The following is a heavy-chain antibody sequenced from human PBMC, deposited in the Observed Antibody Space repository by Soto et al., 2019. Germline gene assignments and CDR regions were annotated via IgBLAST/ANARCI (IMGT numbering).Heavy chain of an antibody. D-gene: IGHD2-15*01. J-gene: IGHJ5*01. CDR1: GFTISDYY. CDR3: ARGLLLLAAAHRCFDS. V-gene: IGHV3-11*01. CDR2: ISGTGNTK. Sequence: LRLSCAASGFTISDYYMSWIRQAPGKGLEWVSYISGTGNTKYYADSVKGRFTISRDNAKNSLYLQINTLEAEDTAIYYCARGLLLLAAAHRCFDSWGPGTLGTVSS.